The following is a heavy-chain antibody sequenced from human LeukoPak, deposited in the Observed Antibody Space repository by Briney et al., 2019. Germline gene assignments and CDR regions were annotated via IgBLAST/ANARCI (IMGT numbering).Heavy chain of an antibody. D-gene: IGHD6-13*01. CDR1: GFTVSSNY. Sequence: PGGSLRLSCAASGFTVSSNYMSWVRQAPGKGLEWVSVIYIGGSTYYADSVKGRFTISRDNSKNTLYLQMNSLRAEDTAVYYCARDHHSSWYVESPRDHDTIDIWGQGTMVTVSS. CDR3: ARDHHSSWYVESPRDHDTIDI. V-gene: IGHV3-66*02. J-gene: IGHJ3*02. CDR2: IYIGGST.